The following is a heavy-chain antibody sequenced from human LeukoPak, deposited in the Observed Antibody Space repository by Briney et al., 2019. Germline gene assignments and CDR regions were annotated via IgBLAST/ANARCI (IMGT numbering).Heavy chain of an antibody. CDR2: ISAYNGNT. V-gene: IGHV1-18*04. Sequence: ASVKVSCKPSGYTFTSYGISWVRQAPGQGLEWMGWISAYNGNTNYAQKLQGRVTMTTDTSTSTAYMELRSLRSDDTAVYYCARAVTGYSSSWYGGYYYYYGMDVWGKGTTVTVSS. D-gene: IGHD6-13*01. J-gene: IGHJ6*04. CDR1: GYTFTSYG. CDR3: ARAVTGYSSSWYGGYYYYYGMDV.